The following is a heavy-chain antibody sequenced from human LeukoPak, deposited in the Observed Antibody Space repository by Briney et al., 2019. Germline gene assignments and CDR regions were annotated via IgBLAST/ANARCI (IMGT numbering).Heavy chain of an antibody. CDR1: GFTFSNYV. V-gene: IGHV3-23*01. Sequence: GGSLRLSCAASGFTFSNYVMNWVRQAPGKGLEWVSGIRGNGDTTYYADSVKGRFTISRDNSENMLYLQTNSLRAEDTAVYYCAKAWTGYNVGSWGQGTLVTVSS. CDR2: IRGNGDTT. CDR3: AKAWTGYNVGS. D-gene: IGHD5-24*01. J-gene: IGHJ4*02.